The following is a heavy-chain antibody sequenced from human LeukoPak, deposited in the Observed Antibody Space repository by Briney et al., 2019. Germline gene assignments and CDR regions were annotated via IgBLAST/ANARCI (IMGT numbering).Heavy chain of an antibody. Sequence: GGSLRLSCAVSGFTFSSYWMTWVRQAPGKGLEWVANIKQDGSKKSYVDSVKGRFTISRDNAKNSLYLQMNSLRAEDTAIYYCTRVGYIDEGIDYWGQGTLVTVSS. V-gene: IGHV3-7*04. CDR3: TRVGYIDEGIDY. J-gene: IGHJ4*02. CDR1: GFTFSSYW. CDR2: IKQDGSKK. D-gene: IGHD5-24*01.